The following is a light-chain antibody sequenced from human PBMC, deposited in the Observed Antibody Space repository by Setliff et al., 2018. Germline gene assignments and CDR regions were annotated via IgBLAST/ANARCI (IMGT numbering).Light chain of an antibody. Sequence: QSALTQPASVSGSPGQSITISCTGTSGDVGGYDYVSWYQQHPGKAPKLMIYDVSNRPSGVSNRFSGSKSGNTASLTISGLQAEDEADYYCSSYTSSSTPVVVGGGTK. CDR3: SSYTSSSTPVV. CDR1: SGDVGGYDY. V-gene: IGLV2-14*01. CDR2: DVS. J-gene: IGLJ2*01.